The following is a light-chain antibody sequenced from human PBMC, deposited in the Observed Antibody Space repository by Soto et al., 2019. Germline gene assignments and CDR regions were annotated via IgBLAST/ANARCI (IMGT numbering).Light chain of an antibody. V-gene: IGLV2-14*03. CDR1: SSDVGGYNY. J-gene: IGLJ3*02. CDR2: DVT. CDR3: SSYTNSGTRV. Sequence: QCALTQPASLSGSPGQSITISWTGTSSDVGGYNYVSWYQQHPGKAPKLIIYDVTNRPSGVSNRFSGSKSGNTASLTISGLQAEDEADYYCSSYTNSGTRVFGGGTKLTVL.